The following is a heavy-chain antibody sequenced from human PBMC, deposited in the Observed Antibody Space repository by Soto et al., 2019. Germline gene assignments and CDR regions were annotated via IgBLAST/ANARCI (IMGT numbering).Heavy chain of an antibody. J-gene: IGHJ6*02. Sequence: GGSLRLSCAASGFITSSYVMSWVRQAPGKGLEWVSAISGSGGSTNYADSVKGRFTISRDNSKNTLYVQMNSLRAEDTAVYHCAKVGRLNGMDVWGQGTTVTVSS. CDR3: AKVGRLNGMDV. D-gene: IGHD3-16*01. CDR1: GFITSSYV. V-gene: IGHV3-23*01. CDR2: ISGSGGST.